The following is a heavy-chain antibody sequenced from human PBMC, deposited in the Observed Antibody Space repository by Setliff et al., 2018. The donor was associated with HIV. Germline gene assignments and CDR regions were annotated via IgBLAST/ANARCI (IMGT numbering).Heavy chain of an antibody. J-gene: IGHJ6*03. CDR1: GGTFSSYA. CDR2: IIPIFGTA. D-gene: IGHD6-13*01. CDR3: ATGAETYSSSWEAHYMDV. V-gene: IGHV1-69*13. Sequence: ASVKVSCKASGGTFSSYAISWVRQAPGQGLEWMGGIIPIFGTANYAQKFQGRVTITADESTSTAYMELSSLRSEDTAVYYCATGAETYSSSWEAHYMDVWGKGTTVTVSS.